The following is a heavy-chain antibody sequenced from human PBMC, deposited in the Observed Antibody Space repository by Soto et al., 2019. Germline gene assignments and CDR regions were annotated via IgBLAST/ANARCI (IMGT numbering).Heavy chain of an antibody. D-gene: IGHD5-18*01. CDR1: RGTFSSYA. Sequence: QVQLVQSGAEVKKPGSSVKVSCKASRGTFSSYAISWVRQAPGQGLEWMGGIIPIFGTANYAQKFQGRVTITADESTSTAYMELSSLRSEDTAVYYCASVDTAISYYYYGMDVWGQGTTVTVSS. CDR3: ASVDTAISYYYYGMDV. V-gene: IGHV1-69*12. J-gene: IGHJ6*02. CDR2: IIPIFGTA.